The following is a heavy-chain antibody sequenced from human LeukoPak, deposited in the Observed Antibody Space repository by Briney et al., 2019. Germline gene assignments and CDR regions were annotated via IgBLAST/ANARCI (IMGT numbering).Heavy chain of an antibody. CDR1: GYTFTSYA. Sequence: ASVNVSCKASGYTFTSYAMNWVRQAPGQGLEWMGWINTNTGNPTYAQGFTGRFVFSLDTSVSTAYLQISSLKAEDTAVYYCARVSEGGYSGYDFWGLDYWGQGTLVTVSS. V-gene: IGHV7-4-1*02. CDR2: INTNTGNP. J-gene: IGHJ4*02. CDR3: ARVSEGGYSGYDFWGLDY. D-gene: IGHD5-12*01.